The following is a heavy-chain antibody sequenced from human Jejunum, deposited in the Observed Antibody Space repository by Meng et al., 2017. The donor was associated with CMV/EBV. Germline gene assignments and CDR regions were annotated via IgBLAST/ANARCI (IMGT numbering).Heavy chain of an antibody. D-gene: IGHD5-24*01. CDR3: VRDRDGYNY. J-gene: IGHJ4*02. CDR1: GFSFNKYI. V-gene: IGHV3-74*01. Sequence: LRLSCAASGFSFNKYIMHWVRQAPGKGLVWVSRISEDGSTTHYADSVKGRFTISRDNAKNTLYLEMSSLRAEDTAVYYCVRDRDGYNYWGQGTLVTVSS. CDR2: ISEDGSTT.